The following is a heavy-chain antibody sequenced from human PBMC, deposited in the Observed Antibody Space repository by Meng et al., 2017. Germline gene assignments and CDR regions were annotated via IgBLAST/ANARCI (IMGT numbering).Heavy chain of an antibody. CDR1: GYTFTDYY. Sequence: VRLGQSGAEGKKPGASVKVSCKASGYTFTDYYLHWVRQAPGQGLEWMGWINPHSGGTYFAQNFQGRVTLTSDTSISTAYMELSRLRSDDTAMYYCARRVAVAGNTSRVRWFDPWGQGTLVTVSS. CDR3: ARRVAVAGNTSRVRWFDP. V-gene: IGHV1-2*02. J-gene: IGHJ5*02. CDR2: INPHSGGT. D-gene: IGHD6-19*01.